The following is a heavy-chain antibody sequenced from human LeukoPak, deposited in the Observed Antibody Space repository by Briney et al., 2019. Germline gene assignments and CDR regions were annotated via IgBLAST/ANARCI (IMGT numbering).Heavy chain of an antibody. V-gene: IGHV3-30*02. D-gene: IGHD3-10*01. CDR2: IQYDGSNK. Sequence: GGSLRLSCAASGFTFSSYGTHWVRQAPGKGLEWVAFIQYDGSNKYYADSVKGRFTISRDNSKNTLYLQMNSLRAEDTAVYYCARGAYGSGSYGDNWFDPWGQGTLVTVSS. CDR1: GFTFSSYG. J-gene: IGHJ5*02. CDR3: ARGAYGSGSYGDNWFDP.